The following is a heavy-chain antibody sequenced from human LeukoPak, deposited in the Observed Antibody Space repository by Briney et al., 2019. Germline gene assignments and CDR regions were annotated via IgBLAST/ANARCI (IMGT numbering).Heavy chain of an antibody. D-gene: IGHD3-10*01. V-gene: IGHV3-48*02. J-gene: IGHJ3*02. CDR2: ISSSSSTI. CDR3: ARVQLWFWELKDGFDI. CDR1: GFSFSSYS. Sequence: GGSLRLSCAASGFSFSSYSMNWVRQAPGKGLEWVSYISSSSSTIYYADSVKGRFTISRDNAKNSLYLQMNSLRDEDSAVYYCARVQLWFWELKDGFDIWGQGTMVTVSS.